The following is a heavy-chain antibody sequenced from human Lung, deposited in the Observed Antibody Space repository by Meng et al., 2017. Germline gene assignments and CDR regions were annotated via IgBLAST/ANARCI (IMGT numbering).Heavy chain of an antibody. J-gene: IGHJ4*02. CDR2: IIHGESGTT. CDR3: AKDSGWLQL. CDR1: GFTFSSYA. D-gene: IGHD5-12*01. Sequence: GGSLRLSCAASGFTFSSYAMNWVRQAPGKGLEWVASIIHGESGTTYYAESVKDRLTISRDHSKNTLFLQMNRLRDGDTAIYYCAKDSGWLQLGGQGTLVTVSS. V-gene: IGHV3-23*01.